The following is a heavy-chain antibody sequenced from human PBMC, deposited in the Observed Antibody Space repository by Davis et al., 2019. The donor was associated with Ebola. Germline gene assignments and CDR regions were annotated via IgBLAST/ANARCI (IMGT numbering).Heavy chain of an antibody. J-gene: IGHJ6*02. CDR1: GGSFSGYY. CDR2: INHSGST. Sequence: SETLSLTCAVYGGSFSGYYWSWIRQPPGKGLEWIGEINHSGSTYYNPSLKSRVTISVDTSKNQFSLKLSSVTAADTAVYYCARGLRGGIVVVPAATNYGMDVWGQGTTVTVSS. D-gene: IGHD2-2*01. CDR3: ARGLRGGIVVVPAATNYGMDV. V-gene: IGHV4-34*01.